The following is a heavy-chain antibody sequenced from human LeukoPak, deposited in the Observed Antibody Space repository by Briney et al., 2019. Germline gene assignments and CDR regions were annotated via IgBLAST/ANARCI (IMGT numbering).Heavy chain of an antibody. CDR2: IYYSGST. D-gene: IGHD2-2*01. CDR1: GGSISSGDYY. J-gene: IGHJ5*02. Sequence: SQTLSLTCTVSGGSISSGDYYWSWIRQPPGKGLEWIGYIYYSGSTYYNPSLKSRVTISVDTCKNQFSLKLSAVTAADTAVYYCATRRYCSSTSCYYWFDPWGQGTLVTVSS. CDR3: ATRRYCSSTSCYYWFDP. V-gene: IGHV4-30-4*08.